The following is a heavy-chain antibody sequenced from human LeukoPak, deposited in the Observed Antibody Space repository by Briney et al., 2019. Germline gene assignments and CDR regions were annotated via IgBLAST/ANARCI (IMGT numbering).Heavy chain of an antibody. CDR1: GFTFSSYA. CDR3: AKVFMSGSS. J-gene: IGHJ4*02. V-gene: IGHV3-23*01. D-gene: IGHD1-26*01. Sequence: GGSLRLSCAASGFTFSSYAMSSVRQAPGKGVEWVSAISGSGGSTYYADSVKGRFTISRDNSKNTLYLQMNSPRAEVTAVYCCAKVFMSGSSWGQGTLVTVSS. CDR2: ISGSGGST.